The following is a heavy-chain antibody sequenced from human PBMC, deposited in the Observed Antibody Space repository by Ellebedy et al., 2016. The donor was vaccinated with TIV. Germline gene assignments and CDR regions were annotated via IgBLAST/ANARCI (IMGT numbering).Heavy chain of an antibody. CDR1: GYTFTSYG. D-gene: IGHD2-21*02. CDR3: ARGPHIVVVTADSAEYFQH. CDR2: INPNSGGT. J-gene: IGHJ1*01. Sequence: AASVKVSCKASGYTFTSYGISWVRQAPGQGLEWMGWINPNSGGTNYAQKFQGRVTMTRDTSISTAYMELSRLRSDDTAVYYCARGPHIVVVTADSAEYFQHWGQGTLVTVSS. V-gene: IGHV1-2*02.